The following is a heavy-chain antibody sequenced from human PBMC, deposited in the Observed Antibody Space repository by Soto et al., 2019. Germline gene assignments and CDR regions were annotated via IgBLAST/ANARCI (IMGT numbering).Heavy chain of an antibody. D-gene: IGHD3-22*01. CDR3: ARDNGREQYYDSSGYWYYFDY. CDR2: IYYRGST. J-gene: IGHJ4*02. V-gene: IGHV4-59*01. CDR1: GGSISSYY. Sequence: QVQLQESGPGLVKPSETLSLTCTISGGSISSYYWSWIRQPPGKGLEWIGYIYYRGSTNYNPSLKSRVTISVDTSKNQFSLKLSSVTAADTAVYYCARDNGREQYYDSSGYWYYFDYWGQGTLVTVSS.